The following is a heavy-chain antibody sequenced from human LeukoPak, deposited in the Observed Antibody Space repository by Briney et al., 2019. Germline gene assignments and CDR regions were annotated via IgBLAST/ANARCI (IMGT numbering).Heavy chain of an antibody. J-gene: IGHJ3*01. D-gene: IGHD3-22*01. CDR2: IKSDGTNT. V-gene: IGHV3-74*01. CDR3: ARSPRVYDSSGHLHDAFDL. Sequence: GGSLRLSCAASGITFSSYWMHWVRQVPGKGLEWLSYIKSDGTNTGYADPVKGRFTVSRDNAKNTLYLEMNSLGGEDTAVYYRARSPRVYDSSGHLHDAFDLWGQGTMVTVSS. CDR1: GITFSSYW.